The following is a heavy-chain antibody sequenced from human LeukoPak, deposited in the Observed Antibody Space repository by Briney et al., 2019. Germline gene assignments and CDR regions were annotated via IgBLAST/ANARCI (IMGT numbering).Heavy chain of an antibody. V-gene: IGHV1-24*01. Sequence: ASVKVSCKVSGYSLTELSMHWVRQVPGKGLEWIGGFDPDDGETPLFAQKFQGRVSMTEDTSTDTAYMELSSLSSEDTAVYYCATGTIYCSSCSDDYWGQGTLVTVSS. J-gene: IGHJ4*02. D-gene: IGHD2-2*01. CDR2: FDPDDGET. CDR3: ATGTIYCSSCSDDY. CDR1: GYSLTELS.